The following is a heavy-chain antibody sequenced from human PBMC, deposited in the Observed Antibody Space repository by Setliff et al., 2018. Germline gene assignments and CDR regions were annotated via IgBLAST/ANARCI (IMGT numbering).Heavy chain of an antibody. CDR2: IIPIFATT. J-gene: IGHJ4*02. D-gene: IGHD3-22*01. CDR1: GGTFSSYT. V-gene: IGHV1-69*05. Sequence: SVKVSCKASGGTFSSYTITWMRQAPGQGLEWMGRIIPIFATTDYAQKFQGRVTITTDDTTSTAYMALSSLRSEDTAVYYCATSPYSDTSTYSSNFFDYWGQGTLVTVSS. CDR3: ATSPYSDTSTYSSNFFDY.